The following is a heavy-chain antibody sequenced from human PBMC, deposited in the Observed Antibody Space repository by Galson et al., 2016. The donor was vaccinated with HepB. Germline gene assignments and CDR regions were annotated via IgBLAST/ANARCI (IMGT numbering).Heavy chain of an antibody. J-gene: IGHJ4*02. D-gene: IGHD2-21*02. CDR2: TSYDGNDR. Sequence: SLRLSCAGSGFTFSSSGMQWVRQAPGKGLEWVALTSYDGNDRLYADSVKGRFTISRDNSKKTLYLQVNIVRPEDSAVYYCAKLSDCGHHCYSEDWGQGILVTVSS. CDR3: AKLSDCGHHCYSED. CDR1: GFTFSSSG. V-gene: IGHV3-30*18.